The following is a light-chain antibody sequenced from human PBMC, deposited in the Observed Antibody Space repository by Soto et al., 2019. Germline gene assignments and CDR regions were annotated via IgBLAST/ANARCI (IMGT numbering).Light chain of an antibody. Sequence: DVQMTQSPSSLSASVGDRVTIICRASQDINSYLAWYQQKPGNAPKSLIYAASSLQTGVPSRFSGSESGTDFTLTINNLQPEESATYYCQQYNIYPLTFGGGTKVEIK. CDR1: QDINSY. V-gene: IGKV1D-16*01. CDR3: QQYNIYPLT. CDR2: AAS. J-gene: IGKJ4*01.